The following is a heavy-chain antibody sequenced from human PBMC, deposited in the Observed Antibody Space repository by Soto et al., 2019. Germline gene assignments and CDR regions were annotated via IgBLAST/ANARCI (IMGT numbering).Heavy chain of an antibody. CDR1: GFTVSSNS. CDR3: ARDRVESGYPEYFQH. Sequence: EVLLVESGGGLIQPGGSLRLSCAASGFTVSSNSMSWVRQAPGKGLEWVSVIYSGGSTYYADSVKGRFTISRDNSKNTLYLQMNSLRAEDTAVYYCARDRVESGYPEYFQHWGQGTLVTVSS. V-gene: IGHV3-53*01. J-gene: IGHJ1*01. D-gene: IGHD3-22*01. CDR2: IYSGGST.